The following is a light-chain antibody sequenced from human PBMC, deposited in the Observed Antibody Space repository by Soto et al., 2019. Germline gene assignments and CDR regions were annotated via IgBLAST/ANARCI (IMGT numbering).Light chain of an antibody. Sequence: QSALTQPHSASGSPGQSVTISCTGTINDVGGYNYVSWYQHYPGEAPKLMIYEVVKRPSGVPDRFSGSKSGNTASLTVAGLQAEDEADYYCCSYAGHTNVLFGGGTKLTVL. CDR3: CSYAGHTNVL. CDR1: INDVGGYNY. J-gene: IGLJ2*01. V-gene: IGLV2-8*01. CDR2: EVV.